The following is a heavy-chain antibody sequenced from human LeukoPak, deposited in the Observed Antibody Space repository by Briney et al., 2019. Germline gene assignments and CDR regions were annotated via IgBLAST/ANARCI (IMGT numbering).Heavy chain of an antibody. CDR1: QYTFTGDY. CDR2: INPNSGGT. D-gene: IGHD5-24*01. CDR3: ARPGRVRDGYNHGY. J-gene: IGHJ4*02. V-gene: IGHV1-2*06. Sequence: GSLRLSCKASQYTFTGDYMHSVRQAPGPGLEWMGRINPNSGGTNYAQKCQGRVTITRDTSISTAYMHRSRLRSDDMAVYYCARPGRVRDGYNHGYWGQGTLVTVSS.